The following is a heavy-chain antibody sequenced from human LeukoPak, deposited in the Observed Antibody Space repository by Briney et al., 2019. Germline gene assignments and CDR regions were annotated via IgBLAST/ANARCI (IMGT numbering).Heavy chain of an antibody. CDR1: GGSIGIYY. V-gene: IGHV4-4*07. CDR3: AREISGTYYNPLGYMDV. J-gene: IGHJ6*03. D-gene: IGHD3-10*01. Sequence: SETLSLTCTVSGGSIGIYYWNWIRQPAGKGLEWIGRIFTSGIANYNPSLKSRVTMSVDTSKNQFSLNLSSVTAADTPVYYCAREISGTYYNPLGYMDVWGKGTTVTVSS. CDR2: IFTSGIA.